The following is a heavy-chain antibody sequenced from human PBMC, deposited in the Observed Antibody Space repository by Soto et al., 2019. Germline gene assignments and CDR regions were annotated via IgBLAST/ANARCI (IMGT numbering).Heavy chain of an antibody. Sequence: SETLSLTCTVSGGSISSGAYYWSWIRHHPGKGLEWIGYIYYSGSTYYNPSLKSRITISVDTSKNQFSLKLSSVTAADTAVYYCARYTVTTTYYFDYRGQGTLVTVSS. D-gene: IGHD4-17*01. CDR2: IYYSGST. CDR3: ARYTVTTTYYFDY. V-gene: IGHV4-31*03. CDR1: GGSISSGAYY. J-gene: IGHJ4*02.